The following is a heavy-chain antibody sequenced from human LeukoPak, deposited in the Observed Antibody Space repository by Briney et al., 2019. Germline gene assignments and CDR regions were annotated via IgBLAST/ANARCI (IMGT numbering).Heavy chain of an antibody. CDR2: ISSSSNTI. D-gene: IGHD5-12*01. Sequence: GGSLRLSCAASGFTFSVYSMDWVRQAPGKGLEWVSYISSSSNTIYYADSVKGRFTISRDNAKNSLYLQMNSLRDEDTAVYYCARSSGYEYYFDYWGQGTLVTVSS. J-gene: IGHJ4*02. CDR3: ARSSGYEYYFDY. V-gene: IGHV3-48*02. CDR1: GFTFSVYS.